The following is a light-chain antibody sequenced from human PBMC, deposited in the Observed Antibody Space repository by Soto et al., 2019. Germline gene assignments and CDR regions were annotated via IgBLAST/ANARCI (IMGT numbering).Light chain of an antibody. CDR1: YRITDNY. V-gene: IGKV3-20*01. CDR2: GPS. CDR3: QLSGGSDMFT. J-gene: IGKJ2*01. Sequence: LTQLPGTLSLSPEETATLSCRASYRITDNYLASYQHKPSRPPRLLIAGPSSRATGVPDRFSGSGSGTAFTLTINRLVPGDSATYYCQLSGGSDMFTFGPADKLEI.